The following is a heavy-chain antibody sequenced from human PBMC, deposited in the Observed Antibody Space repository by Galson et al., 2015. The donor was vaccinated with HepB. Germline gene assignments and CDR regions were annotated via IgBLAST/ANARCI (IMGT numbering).Heavy chain of an antibody. Sequence: SLRLSCAASGFAFSDYAMSWVRQAPGKGLEWVSALTESGSGTYYVDSAKGRFTISRDMSKETLYLLMNNLRAEDTALYFCAKDSGDDDGGYPDSWGQGTLVTVSS. CDR3: AKDSGDDDGGYPDS. V-gene: IGHV3-23*01. J-gene: IGHJ4*02. CDR2: LTESGSGT. CDR1: GFAFSDYA. D-gene: IGHD3-10*01.